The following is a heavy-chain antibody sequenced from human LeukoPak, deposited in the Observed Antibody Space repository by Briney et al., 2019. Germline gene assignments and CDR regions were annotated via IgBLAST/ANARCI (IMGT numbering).Heavy chain of an antibody. D-gene: IGHD3-22*01. J-gene: IGHJ4*02. V-gene: IGHV3-7*01. Sequence: GGSLRLSCAASGFTFSNYWMSWVRQAPGKGLEWVANIKQDGSEKYYVDSVKGRFTISRDNAKNSLYLQMNSLRAEDTAVYYCARDLHYYDSSGYSHWGQGTLVTVSS. CDR2: IKQDGSEK. CDR1: GFTFSNYW. CDR3: ARDLHYYDSSGYSH.